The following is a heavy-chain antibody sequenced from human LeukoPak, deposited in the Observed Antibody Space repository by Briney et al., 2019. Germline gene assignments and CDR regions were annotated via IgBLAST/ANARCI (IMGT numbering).Heavy chain of an antibody. J-gene: IGHJ4*02. CDR1: GGTFSSYA. V-gene: IGHV1-69*06. D-gene: IGHD3-16*01. Sequence: SVKVSCKASGGTFSSYAISWVRQAPGQGLEWMGGIIPIFGTANYAQKFQGRVTITADKSTSTAYMELSRLRSDDTAVYYCARGLRLGTPLPSLGYWGQGTLVTVSS. CDR2: IIPIFGTA. CDR3: ARGLRLGTPLPSLGY.